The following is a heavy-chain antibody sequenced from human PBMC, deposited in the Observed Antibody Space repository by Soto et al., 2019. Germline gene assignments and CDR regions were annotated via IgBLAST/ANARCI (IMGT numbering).Heavy chain of an antibody. CDR1: GGTFSSYT. CDR3: ARFVGGGDYVPGAAWFDP. J-gene: IGHJ5*02. D-gene: IGHD4-17*01. CDR2: LIPILGIA. V-gene: IGHV1-69*02. Sequence: QVQLVQSGAEVKKPGSSVKVPCKASGGTFSSYTISWVRQAPGQGLEWMGRLIPILGIANYAQKFQGRVTITADNSTSPAYMELSSLRSEDPAVYYCARFVGGGDYVPGAAWFDPWGQGTLVTVSS.